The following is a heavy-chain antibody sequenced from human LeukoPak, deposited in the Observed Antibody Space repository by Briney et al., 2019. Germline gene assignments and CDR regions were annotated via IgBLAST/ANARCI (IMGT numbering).Heavy chain of an antibody. V-gene: IGHV3-64*01. J-gene: IGHJ4*02. Sequence: EVQRVGYGGCLVQPGWCLICYWAVPGFTFRFYAMPWFCQAQCEGLEYVSAISSNGGSTYYANSVKGRFTISRDNSKNTLYLQMGSLRTEDMAVYYCASPGAYYWGQGTLVTVSS. CDR3: ASPGAYY. CDR1: GFTFRFYA. CDR2: ISSNGGST.